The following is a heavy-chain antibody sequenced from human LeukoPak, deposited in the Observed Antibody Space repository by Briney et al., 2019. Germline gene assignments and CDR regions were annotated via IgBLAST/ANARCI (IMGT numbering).Heavy chain of an antibody. CDR3: ARGGILWFGELLYYFDY. CDR2: MNPNSSNT. Sequence: GASVKVSCKASGYTFTSYDINWVRQATGQGLEWMGWMNPNSSNTGYAQKFQGRVTMTRNTSISTAYMELSSLRSEDTAVYYCARGGILWFGELLYYFDYWGQGTLVTVSS. CDR1: GYTFTSYD. J-gene: IGHJ4*02. V-gene: IGHV1-8*01. D-gene: IGHD3-10*01.